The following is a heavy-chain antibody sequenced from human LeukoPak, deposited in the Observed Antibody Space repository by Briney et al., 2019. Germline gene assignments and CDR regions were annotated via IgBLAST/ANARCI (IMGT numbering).Heavy chain of an antibody. CDR2: ISGSGGST. CDR3: ARDPSSPGGFGPYFDY. D-gene: IGHD3-10*01. Sequence: GGSLRLSCAASGFTFSSYAMSWVRQAPGKGLEWVSAISGSGGSTYYADSVKGRFTISRDNSKNTLYLQMNSLRAEDTAVYYCARDPSSPGGFGPYFDYWGQGTLVTVSS. CDR1: GFTFSSYA. J-gene: IGHJ4*02. V-gene: IGHV3-23*01.